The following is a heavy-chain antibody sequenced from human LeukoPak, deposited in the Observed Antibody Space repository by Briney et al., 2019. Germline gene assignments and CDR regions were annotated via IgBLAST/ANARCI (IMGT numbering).Heavy chain of an antibody. CDR2: IYYSGST. D-gene: IGHD1-26*01. J-gene: IGHJ4*02. Sequence: SETLSLTCTVSGGSISSSSYYWGWIRQPPGKGLEWIGSIYYSGSTYYNPSLKSRVTISVDTSKKQFSLKVNSVTAADTAVYYCARLTPVGVTWYFDYWGQGTLVTVSS. V-gene: IGHV4-39*01. CDR3: ARLTPVGVTWYFDY. CDR1: GGSISSSSYY.